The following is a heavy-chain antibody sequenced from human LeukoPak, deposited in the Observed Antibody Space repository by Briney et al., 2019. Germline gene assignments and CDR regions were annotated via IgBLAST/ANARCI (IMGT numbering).Heavy chain of an antibody. V-gene: IGHV3-23*01. CDR2: ISGSGGST. J-gene: IGHJ5*01. CDR1: GFTFSSYV. CDR3: ARGIGWFEY. D-gene: IGHD2-15*01. Sequence: PGGSLRLSCAASGFTFSSYVMSWVRQAPGKGLEWVSVISGSGGSTYYASSVKGRFTISRDNAKNSLFLQMNSLRAEDTAVYYCARGIGWFEYWGQGTLVTVSS.